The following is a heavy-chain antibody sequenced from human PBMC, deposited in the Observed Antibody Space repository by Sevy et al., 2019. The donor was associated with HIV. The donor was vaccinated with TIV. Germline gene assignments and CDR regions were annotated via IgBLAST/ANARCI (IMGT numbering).Heavy chain of an antibody. CDR1: GFTFSSYA. CDR2: ISYDGSNK. V-gene: IGHV3-30-3*01. D-gene: IGHD3-10*01. J-gene: IGHJ6*02. CDR3: ARDLEMVRGVIITDNFYYYGMDV. Sequence: GGSLRLSCAASGFTFSSYAMHWDRQAPGKGLEWVAVISYDGSNKYYADSVKGRFTISRDNSKNTLYLQMNSLRAEDTAVYYCARDLEMVRGVIITDNFYYYGMDVWGQGTTVTVSS.